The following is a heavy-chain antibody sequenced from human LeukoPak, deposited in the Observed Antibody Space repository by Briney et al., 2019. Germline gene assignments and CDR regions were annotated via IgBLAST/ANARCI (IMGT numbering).Heavy chain of an antibody. CDR3: AHITRPPQEFRTLLWFGELYYFDY. CDR1: GFSLTTSAVG. J-gene: IGHJ4*02. D-gene: IGHD3-10*01. CDR2: IYGHDDK. Sequence: KESGPTLVKPTQTLTLTCTFSGFSLTTSAVGVGWIRQPPGKALEWVALIYGHDDKRYNPSLKSRLTITKDTSKNQVVITMTNMDPVDTATYYCAHITRPPQEFRTLLWFGELYYFDYWGQGTLVTVSS. V-gene: IGHV2-5*01.